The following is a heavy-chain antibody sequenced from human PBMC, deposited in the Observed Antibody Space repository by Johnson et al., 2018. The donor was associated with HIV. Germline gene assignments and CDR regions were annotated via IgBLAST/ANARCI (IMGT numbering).Heavy chain of an antibody. D-gene: IGHD6-6*01. V-gene: IGHV3-9*01. J-gene: IGHJ3*02. Sequence: EVQLVESGGGLVQPGRSLRLCCAASGFTFDDYAMKWVRHAPGKGLEWVSGISWNSGSIGYADSVKGRFTISSVNAKNSLYLQMNSLRAEDTALYYCAKDINGGLEYSSSSERFSGAFDIWGQGTMVTVSS. CDR3: AKDINGGLEYSSSSERFSGAFDI. CDR2: ISWNSGSI. CDR1: GFTFDDYA.